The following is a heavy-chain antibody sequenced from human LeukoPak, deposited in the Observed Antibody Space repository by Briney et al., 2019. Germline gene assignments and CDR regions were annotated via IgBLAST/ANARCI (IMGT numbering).Heavy chain of an antibody. Sequence: SETLSLTCTVSGGSISSYYWSWIRQPPGKGLEWIGYIYYSGSTNYNPSLKSRVTISVDTSKNQFSLKLSSVTAADTAVYYCARDLSYYDSSAFDPWGQGTLVTVSS. CDR2: IYYSGST. CDR1: GGSISSYY. D-gene: IGHD3-22*01. V-gene: IGHV4-59*01. J-gene: IGHJ5*02. CDR3: ARDLSYYDSSAFDP.